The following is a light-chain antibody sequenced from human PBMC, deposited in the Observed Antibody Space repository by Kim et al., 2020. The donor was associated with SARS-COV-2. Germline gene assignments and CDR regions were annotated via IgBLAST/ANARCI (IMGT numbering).Light chain of an antibody. J-gene: IGKJ1*01. V-gene: IGKV1-5*03. CDR2: KAS. Sequence: SLGDSVTITCRASQSISSWLAWYQQKPGKAPRLLIYKASNLESGVPSRFSGSGSGTEFTLTISSLQPDDFATYYCQQYNTFSSWTLGQGTKVDIK. CDR1: QSISSW. CDR3: QQYNTFSSWT.